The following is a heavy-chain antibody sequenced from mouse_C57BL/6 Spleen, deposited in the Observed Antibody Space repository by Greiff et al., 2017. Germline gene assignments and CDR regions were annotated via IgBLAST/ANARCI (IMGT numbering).Heavy chain of an antibody. CDR3: AREWVDYAMDY. V-gene: IGHV1-20*01. D-gene: IGHD1-1*01. CDR2: INPYNGDT. CDR1: GYSFTGYF. Sequence: EVQLVASGPELVKPGDSVKISCKASGYSFTGYFMNWVMQSHGKSLEWIGRINPYNGDTFYNQKFKGKATLTVDKSSSTAHMELRSLTSEDSAVYYCAREWVDYAMDYWGQGTSVTVSS. J-gene: IGHJ4*01.